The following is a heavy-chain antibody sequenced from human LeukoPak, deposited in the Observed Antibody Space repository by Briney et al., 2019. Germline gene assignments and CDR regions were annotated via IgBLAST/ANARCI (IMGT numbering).Heavy chain of an antibody. CDR2: ISSDGSNK. Sequence: GGSLRLSCAASGFTFSSYAMHWVRQAPGKGLEWVAVISSDGSNKYYADSVKGRFTISRDNSKNTLYLQMNSLRAEDTAVYYCASAPPVRYFDWLLPGDYFDYWGQGTLVTVSS. CDR3: ASAPPVRYFDWLLPGDYFDY. CDR1: GFTFSSYA. D-gene: IGHD3-9*01. V-gene: IGHV3-30-3*01. J-gene: IGHJ4*02.